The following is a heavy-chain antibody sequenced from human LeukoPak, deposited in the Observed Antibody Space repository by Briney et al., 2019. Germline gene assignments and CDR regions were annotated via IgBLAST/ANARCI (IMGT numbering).Heavy chain of an antibody. J-gene: IGHJ6*02. Sequence: GASVKVSCKASGGTFSSYAISWVRQAPGQGLEWMGGIIPIFGTANYAQKFQGRVTITADESTSTAYMELSSLRSEDTAVYYCARAPEIPLSYYYYGMDVWGQGTTVTVSS. D-gene: IGHD2-2*02. CDR2: IIPIFGTA. CDR3: ARAPEIPLSYYYYGMDV. V-gene: IGHV1-69*13. CDR1: GGTFSSYA.